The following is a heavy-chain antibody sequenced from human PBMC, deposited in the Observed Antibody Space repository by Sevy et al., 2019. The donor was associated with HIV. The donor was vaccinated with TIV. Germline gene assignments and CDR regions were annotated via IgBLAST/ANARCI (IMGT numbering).Heavy chain of an antibody. Sequence: GGSLRLSCAASGFTFSSYSMNWVRQAPGKGLEWVSSISSSSSYIYYADSVKGRFTISRDNAKNSLYLQMNSLRAEDTAVYYCARGRSNQAAFDIWGQGTMVTVSS. CDR1: GFTFSSYS. D-gene: IGHD4-4*01. J-gene: IGHJ3*02. CDR3: ARGRSNQAAFDI. CDR2: ISSSSSYI. V-gene: IGHV3-21*01.